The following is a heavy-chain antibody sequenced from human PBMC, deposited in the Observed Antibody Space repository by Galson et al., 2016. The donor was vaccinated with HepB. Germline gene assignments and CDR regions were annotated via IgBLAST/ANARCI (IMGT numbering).Heavy chain of an antibody. V-gene: IGHV1-18*04. CDR2: ISAYNGDT. D-gene: IGHD1-1*01. CDR3: ARVPREKRGVPWRAIDY. J-gene: IGHJ4*02. Sequence: SVKVSCKASGYTFTNSYMHWVRQAPGQGLEWMGWISAYNGDTYYAQKLQDRVTMTTDTSTTTAHMELRSLRSDDTAVYYCARVPREKRGVPWRAIDYWGQGTLVTVSS. CDR1: GYTFTNSY.